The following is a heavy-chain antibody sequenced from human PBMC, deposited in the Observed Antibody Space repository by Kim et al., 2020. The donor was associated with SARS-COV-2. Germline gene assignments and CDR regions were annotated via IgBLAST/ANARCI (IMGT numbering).Heavy chain of an antibody. D-gene: IGHD5-12*01. CDR1: GFTFGNHC. J-gene: IGHJ6*02. V-gene: IGHV3-33*01. Sequence: GGSLRLSCEASGFTFGNHCMHWVRQAPGKGLERVALICFDGSETEYSDSVRGRFSISRDNAKNTVFLQMNSLRSDDSAVYYCARDGKRLAPFALDVWGQGTAVTVSS. CDR2: ICFDGSET. CDR3: ARDGKRLAPFALDV.